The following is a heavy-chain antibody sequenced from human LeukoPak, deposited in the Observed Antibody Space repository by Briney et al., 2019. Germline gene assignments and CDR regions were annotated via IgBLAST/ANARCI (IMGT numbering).Heavy chain of an antibody. D-gene: IGHD2-21*01. CDR1: GYSFTTYW. CDR3: ARVLIRGDETDY. CDR2: IYPGDSDT. Sequence: GESLKISCKSSGYSFTTYWIAWVRQMPGKGLEWMGIIYPGDSDTRFSPSFQGQVTISADKSISTAYLQWTSLKASDSAMYYCARVLIRGDETDYWGQGTLVTVSS. V-gene: IGHV5-51*01. J-gene: IGHJ4*02.